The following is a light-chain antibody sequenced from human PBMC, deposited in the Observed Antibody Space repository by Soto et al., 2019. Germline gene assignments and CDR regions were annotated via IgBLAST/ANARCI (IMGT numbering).Light chain of an antibody. CDR3: QQYGRSPYT. V-gene: IGKV3-20*01. CDR1: QTASSSH. Sequence: VLTQSPGAVYRSPGERATLSCRASQTASSSHLAWYQQKPGQAPRLLIYDASSRATGISDRFSGSGSGTDFTLTISRLEPEDFAVYYCQQYGRSPYTFGQGNKVDIK. J-gene: IGKJ2*01. CDR2: DAS.